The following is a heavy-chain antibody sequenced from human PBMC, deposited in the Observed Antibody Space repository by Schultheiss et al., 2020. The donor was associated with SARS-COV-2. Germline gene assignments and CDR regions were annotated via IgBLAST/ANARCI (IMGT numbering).Heavy chain of an antibody. CDR3: ARGQGPGVYYYDSSGYQAGLY. V-gene: IGHV3-48*02. CDR1: GFTFDDYG. D-gene: IGHD3-22*01. J-gene: IGHJ4*02. CDR2: ISSSSSTI. Sequence: GGSLRLSCAASGFTFDDYGMSWVRQAPGKGLEWVSYISSSSSTIYYADSVKGRFTISRDNAKNSLYLQMNSLRDEDTAVYYCARGQGPGVYYYDSSGYQAGLYWGQGTLVTVSS.